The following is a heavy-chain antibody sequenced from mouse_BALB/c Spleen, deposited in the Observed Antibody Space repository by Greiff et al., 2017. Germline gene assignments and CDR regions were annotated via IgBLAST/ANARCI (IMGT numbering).Heavy chain of an antibody. CDR2: IYPGSGST. CDR3: ARRLFYDGYYEGYFDV. V-gene: IGHV1-77*01. CDR1: GYTFTDYV. Sequence: QVQLKQSGPELVKPGASVKMSCKASGYTFTDYVISWVKQRTGQGLEWIGEIYPGSGSTYYNEKFKGKATLTADKSSNTAYMQLSSLTSEDSAVYFCARRLFYDGYYEGYFDVWGAGTTVTVSA. D-gene: IGHD2-3*01. J-gene: IGHJ1*01.